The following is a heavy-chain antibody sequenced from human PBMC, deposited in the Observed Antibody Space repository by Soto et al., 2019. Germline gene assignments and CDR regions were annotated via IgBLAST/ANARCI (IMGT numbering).Heavy chain of an antibody. CDR3: AKDMGFVKGGIAARPGVFDY. CDR1: GFTFDDYA. D-gene: IGHD6-6*01. Sequence: EVQLVESGGGLVQPGRSLRLSCAASGFTFDDYAMHWVRQAPGKGLEWVSGISWNSGSIGYADSVKGRFTISRDNAKNSLYLQMNSLRAEDTALYYCAKDMGFVKGGIAARPGVFDYWGQGTLVTVSS. V-gene: IGHV3-9*01. CDR2: ISWNSGSI. J-gene: IGHJ4*02.